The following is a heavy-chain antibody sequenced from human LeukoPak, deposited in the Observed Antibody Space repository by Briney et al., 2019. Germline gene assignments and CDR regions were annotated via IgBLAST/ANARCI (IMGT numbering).Heavy chain of an antibody. CDR1: GGSISSYY. Sequence: SETLSLTCTVSGGSISSYYWSWIRQPPGKGLEWIGEINHSGSTNYNPSLKSRVTISVDTSKNQFSLKLSSVTAADTAVYYCARGQGEQLASTYSDYWGQGTLVTVSS. D-gene: IGHD6-6*01. CDR2: INHSGST. V-gene: IGHV4-34*01. J-gene: IGHJ4*02. CDR3: ARGQGEQLASTYSDY.